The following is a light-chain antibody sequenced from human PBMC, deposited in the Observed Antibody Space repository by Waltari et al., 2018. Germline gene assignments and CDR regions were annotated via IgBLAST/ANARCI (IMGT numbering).Light chain of an antibody. J-gene: IGLJ2*01. CDR3: QSYDSSLSAHVV. CDR1: RSNIGAGYA. CDR2: ENQ. Sequence: QSVLTQPPSVSGAPGQRVTISCTGSRSNIGAGYAVHWYQQLPGTAPKLLIFENQNRPSGVPDRFSCSKSGTSASLASTGLQAEDEADYYCQSYDSSLSAHVVFGGGTKLTVL. V-gene: IGLV1-40*01.